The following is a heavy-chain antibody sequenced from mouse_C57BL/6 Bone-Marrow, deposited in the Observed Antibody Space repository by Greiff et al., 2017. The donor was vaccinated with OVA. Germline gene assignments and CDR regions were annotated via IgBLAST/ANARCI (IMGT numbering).Heavy chain of an antibody. V-gene: IGHV1-19*01. D-gene: IGHD2-4*01. CDR3: AREGLRITYWYFDV. CDR2: INPYNGGT. Sequence: VHVKQSGPVLVKPGASVKMSCKASGYTFPDYYMNWVKQSHGKSLEWIGVINPYNGGTSYNQKFKGKATLTVDKSSSTAYMELNSLTSEDSAVYYCAREGLRITYWYFDVWGTGTTVTVSS. CDR1: GYTFPDYY. J-gene: IGHJ1*03.